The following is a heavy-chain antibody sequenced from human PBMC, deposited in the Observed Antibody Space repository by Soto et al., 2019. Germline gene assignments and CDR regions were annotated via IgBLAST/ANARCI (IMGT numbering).Heavy chain of an antibody. V-gene: IGHV4-59*01. CDR3: AGGGGGIAADL. Sequence: SETLSLTCTVSGGSISSYYWSWIRQPPGKGLEWIGYIYYSRSTSHDPSLKSRVSISVDTSKNQFSLKLSSVTAADTAVYYCAGGGGGIAADLWGQGTLVTVSS. CDR1: GGSISSYY. CDR2: IYYSRST. J-gene: IGHJ4*01. D-gene: IGHD6-13*01.